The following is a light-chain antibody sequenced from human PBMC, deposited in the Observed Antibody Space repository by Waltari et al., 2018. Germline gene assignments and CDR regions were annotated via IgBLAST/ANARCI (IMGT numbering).Light chain of an antibody. V-gene: IGKV3-20*01. J-gene: IGKJ4*01. CDR3: QQYDGIVVT. CDR2: STY. CDR1: QTVSTIA. Sequence: EIVFTQSPGTLSLSPGARATLSCSASQTVSTIALSWHQQKPGQAPRILIYSTYNRATGIPDRFSGSGSGTDFTLTINRLAPEDFAMYYCQQYDGIVVTFGGGTKVEI.